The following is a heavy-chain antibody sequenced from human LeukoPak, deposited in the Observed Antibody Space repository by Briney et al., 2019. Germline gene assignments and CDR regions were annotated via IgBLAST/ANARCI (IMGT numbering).Heavy chain of an antibody. J-gene: IGHJ4*02. Sequence: ASVKVSCKASGYTFTGYYMHWVRQAPGQGLEWMGWINPNSGGTNYAQKFQGRVTMTRDTSISTAYMELSRLRSDDTAVYYCARDMYSGSYQPFDYWGQGTLVTVSS. CDR1: GYTFTGYY. CDR3: ARDMYSGSYQPFDY. V-gene: IGHV1-2*02. D-gene: IGHD1-26*01. CDR2: INPNSGGT.